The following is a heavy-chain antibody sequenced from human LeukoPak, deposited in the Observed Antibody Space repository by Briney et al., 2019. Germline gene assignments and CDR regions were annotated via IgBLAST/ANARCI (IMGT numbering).Heavy chain of an antibody. CDR1: GFTFSNYM. V-gene: IGHV3-74*01. CDR3: LRDLNWSLDQ. J-gene: IGHJ4*02. Sequence: GGSLRLSCAASGFTFSNYMIHWVRQAPGKGLVWVSRIKSDGITITYADSVKGRFTISRDNAKNTLYLQMNSLRAEDTAVYYCLRDLNWSLDQWGQGTLVTVSS. D-gene: IGHD1-20*01. CDR2: IKSDGITI.